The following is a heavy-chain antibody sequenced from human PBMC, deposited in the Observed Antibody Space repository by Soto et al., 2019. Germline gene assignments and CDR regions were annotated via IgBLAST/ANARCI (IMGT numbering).Heavy chain of an antibody. V-gene: IGHV4-59*01. CDR2: IYYSGST. CDR3: ARDNLWGSSWNYFDY. D-gene: IGHD6-13*01. Sequence: TSETLSLTCTVSGGSISSYYWSWIRQPPGKGLEWIGYIYYSGSTNYNPSLKSRVTISVDTSKNQFSLKLTSVTAADTAVYYCARDNLWGSSWNYFDYWGQGTLVTVSS. CDR1: GGSISSYY. J-gene: IGHJ4*02.